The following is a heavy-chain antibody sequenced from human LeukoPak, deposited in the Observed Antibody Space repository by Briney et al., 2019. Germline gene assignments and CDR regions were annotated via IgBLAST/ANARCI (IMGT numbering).Heavy chain of an antibody. CDR3: AKDLFGLTPK. CDR2: INPNSGGT. CDR1: GYTFIAQY. D-gene: IGHD2-15*01. V-gene: IGHV1-2*02. Sequence: GASVKVSCKASGYTFIAQYIHWVRQAPGQGLEWMGWINPNSGGTNYAQKFQGRVIMTRDKSINTAYLDLNRLTSDDTAVYFCAKDLFGLTPKWGQGTLVTVSS. J-gene: IGHJ4*02.